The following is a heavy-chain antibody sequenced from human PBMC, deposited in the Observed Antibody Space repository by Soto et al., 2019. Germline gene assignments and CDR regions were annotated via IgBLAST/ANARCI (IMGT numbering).Heavy chain of an antibody. V-gene: IGHV1-3*05. CDR3: ARAVAVAADFAY. D-gene: IGHD2-15*01. J-gene: IGHJ4*02. CDR1: GYTFTGYA. CDR2: INAGNGNT. Sequence: QVQLVQSGAEEKKPGASVKVSCKASGYTFTGYAMHWVRQAPGQRLEWMGWINAGNGNTKYSQKFQGRVTITRDTSVSTAYVELSSPRSEDTAVYYCARAVAVAADFAYWGQGTLVTVSS.